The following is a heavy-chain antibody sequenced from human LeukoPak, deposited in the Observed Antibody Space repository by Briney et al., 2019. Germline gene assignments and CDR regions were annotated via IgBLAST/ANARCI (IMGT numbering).Heavy chain of an antibody. J-gene: IGHJ4*02. V-gene: IGHV3-7*01. CDR3: ARLREIPVFGVVTKSTSYFDY. D-gene: IGHD3-3*01. Sequence: GGSLRLSCAASGFTFTNYWMSWDRQAPGKGLELVANIKQDRSEKYYVDSVKGRFTISRDNAKNSLYLQMNSLRAEDTAVYYCARLREIPVFGVVTKSTSYFDYWGQGTLVTVSS. CDR1: GFTFTNYW. CDR2: IKQDRSEK.